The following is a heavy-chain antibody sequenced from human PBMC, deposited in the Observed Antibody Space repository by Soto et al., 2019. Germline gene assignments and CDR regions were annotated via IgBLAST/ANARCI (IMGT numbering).Heavy chain of an antibody. D-gene: IGHD2-15*01. J-gene: IGHJ1*01. CDR2: ISWNSGSI. CDR3: AKAHCSGGSCTGYFQH. V-gene: IGHV3-9*01. Sequence: GGSLRLSCAASGFTFDDYAMHWVRQAPGKGLEWVSGISWNSGSIGYADSVKGRFTISRDNAKNSLYLQMNSLRAEDTALYYCAKAHCSGGSCTGYFQHWGQGTLVTVSS. CDR1: GFTFDDYA.